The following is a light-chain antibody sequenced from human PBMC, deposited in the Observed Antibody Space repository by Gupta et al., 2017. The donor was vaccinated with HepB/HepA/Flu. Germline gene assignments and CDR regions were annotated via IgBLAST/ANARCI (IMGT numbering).Light chain of an antibody. Sequence: SYVVTHSPSESVAPGKTARISCGGNTIGSKSVHWYQQKPGQAPHLLVYDNTDRPSGSPERVSGSNSGNTATLTITRVDGGDEADYYCHLWDSTSDGNWVFGGGTKVTVL. CDR3: HLWDSTSDGNWV. CDR1: TIGSKS. V-gene: IGLV3-21*03. CDR2: DNT. J-gene: IGLJ3*02.